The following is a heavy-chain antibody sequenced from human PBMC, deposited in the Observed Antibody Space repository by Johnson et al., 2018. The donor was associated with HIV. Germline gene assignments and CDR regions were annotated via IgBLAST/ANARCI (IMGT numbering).Heavy chain of an antibody. D-gene: IGHD5-18*01. CDR2: ISYDGSNK. Sequence: QEKLVESGGGVVQPGRSLRLSCAASGFTFSSYGMHWVRQAPGTGLEWVAVISYDGSNKYYADSVKGRFTISRDNSKNTLYLQMNSLRAEDTAVYYCAKDLVDTAMDDAFDIWGLGTMVTVSS. J-gene: IGHJ3*02. CDR1: GFTFSSYG. V-gene: IGHV3-30*18. CDR3: AKDLVDTAMDDAFDI.